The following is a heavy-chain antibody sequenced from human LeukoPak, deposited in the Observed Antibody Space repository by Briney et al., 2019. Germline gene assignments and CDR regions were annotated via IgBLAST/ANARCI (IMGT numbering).Heavy chain of an antibody. V-gene: IGHV3-7*01. Sequence: GGSLRLSCAASGFTFSSYWMSWVRQAPGKGLEWVANIRQDGSEKYYVDSVKGQFTISRGNAKNSLYLQMTSLRAEDTAVYYCARENRSTSCCFDYWDQGTLVTVSS. J-gene: IGHJ4*02. CDR1: GFTFSSYW. D-gene: IGHD2-2*01. CDR2: IRQDGSEK. CDR3: ARENRSTSCCFDY.